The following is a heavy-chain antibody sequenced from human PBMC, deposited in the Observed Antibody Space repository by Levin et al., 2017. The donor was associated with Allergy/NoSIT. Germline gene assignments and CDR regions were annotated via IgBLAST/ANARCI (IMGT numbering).Heavy chain of an antibody. CDR2: IDPSGGST. CDR3: ARLDGPFDY. V-gene: IGHV1-46*01. Sequence: EASVKVSCKASGYTFTSNYIHWVRQAPGQGLEWMGVIDPSGGSTSYAQKFQGRVTMTRDTSTSTVYMELSSLRSEDTAIYYCARLDGPFDYWGQGTLVTVSS. D-gene: IGHD5-24*01. J-gene: IGHJ4*02. CDR1: GYTFTSNY.